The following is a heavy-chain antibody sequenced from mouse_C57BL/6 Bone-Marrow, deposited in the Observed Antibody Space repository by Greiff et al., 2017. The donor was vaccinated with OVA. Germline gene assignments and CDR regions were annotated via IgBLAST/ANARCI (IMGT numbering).Heavy chain of an antibody. CDR2: ISYDGSN. V-gene: IGHV3-6*01. J-gene: IGHJ4*01. D-gene: IGHD1-1*01. CDR1: GYSITSGYY. Sequence: EVQLQQSGPGLVKPSQSLSLTCSVTGYSITSGYYWNWIRQFPGNKLEWMGYISYDGSNNYNPSLKNRISITRDTSKNQFFLKLNSVTTEDTATYYCAREILDYGSSFLDYWGQGTSVTVSS. CDR3: AREILDYGSSFLDY.